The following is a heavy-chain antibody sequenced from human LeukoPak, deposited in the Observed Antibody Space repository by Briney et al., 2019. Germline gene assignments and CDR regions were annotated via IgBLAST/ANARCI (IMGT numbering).Heavy chain of an antibody. CDR3: ARRVDGYNLYYFDY. CDR2: IYYSGST. D-gene: IGHD5-24*01. J-gene: IGHJ4*02. Sequence: SETLSLTCTVSGGSSSSYYWSWIRQPPGKGLEWIGYIYYSGSTNYNPSLKSRVTISVDTSKNQFSLKLSSVTAADTAVYYCARRVDGYNLYYFDYWGQGTLVTVSS. V-gene: IGHV4-59*08. CDR1: GGSSSSYY.